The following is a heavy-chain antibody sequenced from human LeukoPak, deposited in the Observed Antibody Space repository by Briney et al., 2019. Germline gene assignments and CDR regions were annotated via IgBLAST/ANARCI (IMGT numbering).Heavy chain of an antibody. CDR2: MYHSGTT. Sequence: SETLPLTCTVSGYSISSGYYWGWIRQPPGKGLEWIGSMYHSGTTSYNPSLKSRVTMSVDTSKNQFSLELSSVTAADTAVYYCARVLDYYGSGTRDFDYWGQGTLVTVSS. D-gene: IGHD3-10*01. J-gene: IGHJ4*02. CDR3: ARVLDYYGSGTRDFDY. CDR1: GYSISSGYY. V-gene: IGHV4-38-2*02.